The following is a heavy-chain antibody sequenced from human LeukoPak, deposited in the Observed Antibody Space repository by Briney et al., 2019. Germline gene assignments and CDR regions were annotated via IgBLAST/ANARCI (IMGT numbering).Heavy chain of an antibody. J-gene: IGHJ4*02. Sequence: PSETLSLTCAVYGGSFSGYYWSWIRQPPGKGLEWIGEINHSGSTNYNPSLKSRVTISVDTSKNQFPLKLSSVTAADTAVYYCAHDYGDYDFDYWGQGTLVTVSS. CDR1: GGSFSGYY. D-gene: IGHD4-17*01. CDR3: AHDYGDYDFDY. CDR2: INHSGST. V-gene: IGHV4-34*01.